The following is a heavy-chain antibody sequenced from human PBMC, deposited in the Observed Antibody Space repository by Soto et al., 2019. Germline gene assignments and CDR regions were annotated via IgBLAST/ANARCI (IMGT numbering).Heavy chain of an antibody. Sequence: SVKVSCKASGGTFSSYAISWVRQAPGQGLEWMGGIIPIFGTANYAQKFQGRVTITADESTSTAYMELSSQRSEDTAVYYCARETTVTKSRYYYYGMDVWGQGTTVTVSS. CDR1: GGTFSSYA. J-gene: IGHJ6*02. CDR2: IIPIFGTA. CDR3: ARETTVTKSRYYYYGMDV. D-gene: IGHD4-4*01. V-gene: IGHV1-69*13.